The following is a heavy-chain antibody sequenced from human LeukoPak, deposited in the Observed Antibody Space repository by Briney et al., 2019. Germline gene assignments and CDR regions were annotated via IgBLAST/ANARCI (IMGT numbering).Heavy chain of an antibody. J-gene: IGHJ6*03. CDR2: IIPIFGTA. CDR3: ARGSTEYYYYYYMDV. Sequence: SVKVSCKASGYTFTSYAISWVRQAPGQGLEWMGGIIPIFGTANYAQKFQGRVTITTDESTSTAYMELSSLRSEDTAVYYCARGSTEYYYYYYMDVWGKGTTVTVSS. CDR1: GYTFTSYA. V-gene: IGHV1-69*05.